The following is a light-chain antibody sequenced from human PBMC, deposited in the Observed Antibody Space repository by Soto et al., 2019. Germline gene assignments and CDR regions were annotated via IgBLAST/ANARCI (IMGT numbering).Light chain of an antibody. CDR3: CSNADSSTYV. V-gene: IGLV2-23*01. Sequence: QSVLTQPASVSESPGQSITISCTGTSSDVGSHNLVSWYQQYSDKAPKLIIFEASKRPSGVSNRFSGSKSGSTASLTISGLQAEEEADYYCCSNADSSTYVFGTGTKVTVL. CDR1: SSDVGSHNL. CDR2: EAS. J-gene: IGLJ1*01.